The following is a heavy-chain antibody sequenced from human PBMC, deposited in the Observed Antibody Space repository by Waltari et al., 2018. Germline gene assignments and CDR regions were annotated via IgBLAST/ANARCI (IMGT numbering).Heavy chain of an antibody. CDR1: GDTISGYY. J-gene: IGHJ4*02. D-gene: IGHD5-12*01. CDR3: ARGGGFSGHDSHYFDF. V-gene: IGHV4-34*01. CDR2: VHHSGTT. Sequence: QVQLQQWGAGLLRPSETLSLCFGVQGDTISGYYWIWIRQAPGKVLQWIGQVHHSGTTNYNPSLKNRLNISGDRSKNQIYLRLTSVTAADTGVYYCARGGGFSGHDSHYFDFWGQGDLVTVSS.